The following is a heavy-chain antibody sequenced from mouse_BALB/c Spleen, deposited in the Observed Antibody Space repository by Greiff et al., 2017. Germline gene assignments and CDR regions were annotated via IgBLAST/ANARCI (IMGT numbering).Heavy chain of an antibody. CDR2: IWSGGST. Sequence: QVQLQQSGPGLVQPSQSLSITCTVSGFSLTSYGVHWVRQSPGEGLEWLGVIWSGGSTDYNAAFISRLSISKTNSKSQIFFKMNSLQADDTAIYYYARNYRYDDAMDYWGQGTSVTVSS. CDR1: GFSLTSYG. D-gene: IGHD2-14*01. V-gene: IGHV2-4-1*01. CDR3: ARNYRYDDAMDY. J-gene: IGHJ4*01.